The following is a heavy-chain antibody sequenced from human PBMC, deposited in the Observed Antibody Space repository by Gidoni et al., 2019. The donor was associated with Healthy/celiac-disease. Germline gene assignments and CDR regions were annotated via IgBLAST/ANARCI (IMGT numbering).Heavy chain of an antibody. Sequence: QVQLVQSGAEVKKPGASVKVSCKASGYTFTSYGISWVRQAPGQGLEWMGWISAYNGNTNYAQKLQGRVTMTTDTSTSTAYMELRSLRSDDTAVYYCARDLDSDILTGFFHSNWFDPWGQGTLVTVSS. CDR1: GYTFTSYG. V-gene: IGHV1-18*01. D-gene: IGHD3-9*01. J-gene: IGHJ5*02. CDR3: ARDLDSDILTGFFHSNWFDP. CDR2: ISAYNGNT.